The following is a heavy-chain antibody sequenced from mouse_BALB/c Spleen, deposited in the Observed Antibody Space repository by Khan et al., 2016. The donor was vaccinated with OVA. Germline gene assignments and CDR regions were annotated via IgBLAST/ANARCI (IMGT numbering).Heavy chain of an antibody. V-gene: IGHV5-9-3*01. CDR2: ISSYGDYI. CDR3: ARHNDGPFAY. J-gene: IGHJ3*01. CDR1: GFTFSTYA. Sequence: EVELVESGGDFMKPGGSLKLSCAASGFTFSTYAMSWVHQTPEKRLEWVSTISSYGDYIYYPDRVKGRFIISRDNAKNTLYLQMSSLRAEDTAMYFCARHNDGPFAYWGQGTLVTVSP. D-gene: IGHD1-1*01.